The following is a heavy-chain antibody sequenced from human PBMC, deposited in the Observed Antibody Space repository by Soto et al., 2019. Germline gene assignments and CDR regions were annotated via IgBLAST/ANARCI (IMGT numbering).Heavy chain of an antibody. CDR2: ISDYNGNI. CDR1: GYTLSSYG. CDR3: ARDSVSGSDLWSAYNGGYFDP. Sequence: GASVKVSCKASGYTLSSYGISGGREAPGQGLEGMGWISDYNGNINYAQKFEGRITLTTDTSTSTAYMELRSLRTDDTAIYYCARDSVSGSDLWSAYNGGYFDPWGQGTQVPVS. D-gene: IGHD3-3*01. J-gene: IGHJ4*02. V-gene: IGHV1-18*04.